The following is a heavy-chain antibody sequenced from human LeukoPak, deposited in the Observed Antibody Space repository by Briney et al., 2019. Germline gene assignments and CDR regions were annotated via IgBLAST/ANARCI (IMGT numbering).Heavy chain of an antibody. D-gene: IGHD4-11*01. CDR3: ARHLRGDYSNSWFDP. Sequence: SETLSLTCTVSGGSISSYYWSWIRQPPGKGLEWIGYIYYSGSTNYNPSLKSRVTISVDTSKNQFSLKLTSVTAADTALYYCARHLRGDYSNSWFDPWGQATLLTVSS. CDR1: GGSISSYY. V-gene: IGHV4-59*08. CDR2: IYYSGST. J-gene: IGHJ5*02.